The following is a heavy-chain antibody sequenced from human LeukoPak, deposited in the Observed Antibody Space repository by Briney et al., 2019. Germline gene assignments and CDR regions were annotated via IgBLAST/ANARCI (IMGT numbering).Heavy chain of an antibody. J-gene: IGHJ4*02. D-gene: IGHD3-3*01. V-gene: IGHV1-2*02. CDR3: ARDYDFWSGYSPFDY. CDR2: INPNSGGT. CDR1: GGTFSSYA. Sequence: ASVKVSCKASGGTFSSYAITWVRQAPGQGLEWMGWINPNSGGTNYAQKFQGRVTMTRDTSISTAYMELSRLRSDGTAVYYCARDYDFWSGYSPFDYWGQGTLVTVSS.